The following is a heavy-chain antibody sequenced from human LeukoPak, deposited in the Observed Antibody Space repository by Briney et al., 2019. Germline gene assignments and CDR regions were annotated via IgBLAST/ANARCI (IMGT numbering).Heavy chain of an antibody. Sequence: ASVKVSCKASGYTFTGYYMHWVRQAAGQGLEWMGWINPNSGGTNYAQKFQGRVTMTRDTSISTAYMELSRLRSDDTAVYYCARDLAVAGDYYYYGMDVWGQGTTVTVSS. CDR2: INPNSGGT. V-gene: IGHV1-2*02. J-gene: IGHJ6*02. CDR1: GYTFTGYY. CDR3: ARDLAVAGDYYYYGMDV. D-gene: IGHD6-19*01.